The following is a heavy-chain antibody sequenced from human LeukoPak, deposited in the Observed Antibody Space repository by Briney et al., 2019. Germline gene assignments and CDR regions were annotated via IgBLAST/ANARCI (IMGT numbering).Heavy chain of an antibody. D-gene: IGHD4-11*01. V-gene: IGHV1-69*01. J-gene: IGHJ6*03. Sequence: SVKVSCKASGGTFSSYAISWVRQAPGQGLEWMGGIIPIFGTANYAQKFQGRVTITADESTSTAYMELSSLRSEDTAVYYCARDRGDYSNSTGYYYYYYMDVWGKGTTVTVSS. CDR3: ARDRGDYSNSTGYYYYYYMDV. CDR1: GGTFSSYA. CDR2: IIPIFGTA.